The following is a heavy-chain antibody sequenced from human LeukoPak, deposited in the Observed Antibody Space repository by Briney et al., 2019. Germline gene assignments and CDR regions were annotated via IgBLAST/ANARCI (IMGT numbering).Heavy chain of an antibody. CDR2: IYYSGST. Sequence: SETLSLTCTVSGGSISSSSYYWDWIRQPPGKGLEWIGSIYYSGSTYYNPSLKSRVTISVDTSKNQFSLKLSSVTAADTAVYYCARHGEPESDGTFDYWGQGTLVTVSS. J-gene: IGHJ4*02. V-gene: IGHV4-39*01. CDR3: ARHGEPESDGTFDY. CDR1: GGSISSSSYY. D-gene: IGHD1-14*01.